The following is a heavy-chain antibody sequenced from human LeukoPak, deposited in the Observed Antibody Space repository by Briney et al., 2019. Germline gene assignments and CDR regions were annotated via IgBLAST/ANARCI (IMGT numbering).Heavy chain of an antibody. V-gene: IGHV3-23*01. Sequence: GGSLRLSCAASGFTFSSYAMSWVHQAPGKGLEWVSAISGSGGSTYYADSVKGRFTISRDNSKNTLYLQMNSLRAEDTAVYYCAKDLAYGGNYYFDYWGQGTLVTVSS. CDR3: AKDLAYGGNYYFDY. J-gene: IGHJ4*02. D-gene: IGHD4-23*01. CDR2: ISGSGGST. CDR1: GFTFSSYA.